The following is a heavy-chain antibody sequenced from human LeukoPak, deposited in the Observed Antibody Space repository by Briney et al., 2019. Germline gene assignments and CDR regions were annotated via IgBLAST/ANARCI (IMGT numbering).Heavy chain of an antibody. D-gene: IGHD2-15*01. CDR3: ATLKVVVAQMPCYFDS. J-gene: IGHJ4*02. V-gene: IGHV1-24*01. CDR2: FDPDDGQT. Sequence: ASVKVSCKLSGYTLTEKAIHWVRQTPGRGPEWMGVFDPDDGQTLNAQKFQGRVSMTGDTSTDTIHMELCRLRSEDTALYYCATLKVVVAQMPCYFDSWGQGTLVTVPS. CDR1: GYTLTEKA.